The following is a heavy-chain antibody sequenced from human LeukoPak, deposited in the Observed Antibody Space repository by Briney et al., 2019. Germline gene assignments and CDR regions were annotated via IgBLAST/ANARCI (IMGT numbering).Heavy chain of an antibody. D-gene: IGHD6-6*01. CDR2: ISGSGGST. CDR1: GFTFSSYA. Sequence: PGGSLRLSXAASGFTFSSYAMSWVRQAPGKGLEWVSAISGSGGSTYYADSVKGRFTISRDNSKNTLYLQMNSLRAEDTAVYYCAKFDSSSFYFDYWGQGTLVTVSS. J-gene: IGHJ4*02. V-gene: IGHV3-23*01. CDR3: AKFDSSSFYFDY.